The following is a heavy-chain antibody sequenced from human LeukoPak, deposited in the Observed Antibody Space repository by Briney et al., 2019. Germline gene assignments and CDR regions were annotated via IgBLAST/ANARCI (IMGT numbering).Heavy chain of an antibody. CDR2: INPNSGGT. J-gene: IGHJ4*02. Sequence: GASVKVSCKASGYTFTGYYMHWVRQAPGQGLEWMGWINPNSGGTNYAQKFQGRVTMTRDTSISTAYMELSRLRSDDTAVYYCARVRPLWFGESFDYWGQGTLVTGSS. CDR3: ARVRPLWFGESFDY. D-gene: IGHD3-10*01. V-gene: IGHV1-2*02. CDR1: GYTFTGYY.